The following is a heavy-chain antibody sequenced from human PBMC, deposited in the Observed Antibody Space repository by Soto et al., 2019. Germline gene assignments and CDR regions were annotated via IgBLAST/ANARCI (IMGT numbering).Heavy chain of an antibody. J-gene: IGHJ4*02. CDR1: GGTFSSNG. D-gene: IGHD6-19*01. V-gene: IGHV1-2*02. Sequence: GASVKVSCKASGGTFSSNGISWVRQAPGQGLEWMGWINPNSGGTNYAQKFQGRVTMTRDTSISTAYMELSRLRSDDTAVYYCAGGIAVPAALDYWGQGTLVTVSS. CDR2: INPNSGGT. CDR3: AGGIAVPAALDY.